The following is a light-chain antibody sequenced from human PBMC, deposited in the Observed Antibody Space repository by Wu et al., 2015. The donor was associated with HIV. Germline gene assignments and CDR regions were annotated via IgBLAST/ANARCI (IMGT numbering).Light chain of an antibody. CDR3: QQYASSVIPYGNSPLT. CDR1: QSVSSNY. CDR2: GAS. V-gene: IGKV3-20*01. Sequence: EIVLTQSPGTLSLSPGERATLSCRASQSVSSNYLAWYQQKVGQAPRLLIYGASSRATGIPDRFSGSGSGTHFTLTITRLEPEDFAVYYCQQYASSVIPYGNSPLTFGGGPRWRS. J-gene: IGKJ4*01.